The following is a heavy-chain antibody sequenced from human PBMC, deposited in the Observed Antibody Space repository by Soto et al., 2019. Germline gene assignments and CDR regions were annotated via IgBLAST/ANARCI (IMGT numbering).Heavy chain of an antibody. CDR3: ARDAAPYCSGGSCYPY. D-gene: IGHD2-15*01. J-gene: IGHJ4*02. V-gene: IGHV4-31*03. CDR1: VGSISSGGYY. Sequence: QVQLQESGPGLVKPSQTLSLTCTVSVGSISSGGYYWSWIRQHPGKGLEWIGYIYYSGSTYYNPSLNSRVTISVDTSKNQFSLKLSSVTAADTAVYYCARDAAPYCSGGSCYPYWGQGTLVTVSS. CDR2: IYYSGST.